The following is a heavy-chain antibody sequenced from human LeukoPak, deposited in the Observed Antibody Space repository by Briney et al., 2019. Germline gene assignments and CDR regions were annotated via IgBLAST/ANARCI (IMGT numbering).Heavy chain of an antibody. V-gene: IGHV1-69*01. Sequence: SVKVSCKASGGTFSSYAISWVRQAPGQGLEWMGGIIPIFGTANYAQKFQGRVTITADESTSTAYMELSSLRSEDTAVYYCARVTYCSSTSCPRGGWFDPWGQGTLVTVSS. CDR2: IIPIFGTA. CDR1: GGTFSSYA. D-gene: IGHD2-2*01. CDR3: ARVTYCSSTSCPRGGWFDP. J-gene: IGHJ5*02.